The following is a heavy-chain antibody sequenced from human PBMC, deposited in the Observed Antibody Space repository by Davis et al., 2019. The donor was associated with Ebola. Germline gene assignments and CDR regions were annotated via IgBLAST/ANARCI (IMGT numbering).Heavy chain of an antibody. V-gene: IGHV3-11*04. Sequence: PGGSLRPSCAAPGFTFSDYYMSWIRQAPGKGLEWVSYISSSSSTIYYADSVKGRFTISRDNAKNSLYLQMNSLRDEDTAVYYCARGPDEGYGSSTSCYGWFDPWGQGTLVTVSS. CDR1: GFTFSDYY. J-gene: IGHJ5*02. D-gene: IGHD2-2*01. CDR2: ISSSSSTI. CDR3: ARGPDEGYGSSTSCYGWFDP.